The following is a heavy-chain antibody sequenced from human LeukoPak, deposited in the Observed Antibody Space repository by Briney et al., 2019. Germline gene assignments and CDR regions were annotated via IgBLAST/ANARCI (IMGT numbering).Heavy chain of an antibody. CDR2: NNGDGSTT. Sequence: PGGSLKLSCVASGFSLSGYWMYWIRQAPGKGLMYISRNNGDGSTTNYADVVKGRFTMSRDNTKGSLFLQLNSLRAEDTAVYYCARDLGYCTNGVCHTRFDYWGQGTLVAVSS. CDR3: ARDLGYCTNGVCHTRFDY. D-gene: IGHD2-8*01. J-gene: IGHJ4*02. CDR1: GFSLSGYW. V-gene: IGHV3-74*01.